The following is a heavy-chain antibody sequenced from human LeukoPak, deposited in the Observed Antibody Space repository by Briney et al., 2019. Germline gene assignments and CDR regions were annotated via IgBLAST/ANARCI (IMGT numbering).Heavy chain of an antibody. D-gene: IGHD1-26*01. CDR1: GGSISTYY. J-gene: IGHJ4*02. Sequence: SETLSLTCTVSGGSISTYYWTWIRQPPGKGLEWIGYIYYSGITDYNPSLNGRVTISMDTSKNQFSLKLSSVTTADTAVYYCAGTVGIVGATTGIDYWGQGTLVTVSS. CDR3: AGTVGIVGATTGIDY. CDR2: IYYSGIT. V-gene: IGHV4-59*01.